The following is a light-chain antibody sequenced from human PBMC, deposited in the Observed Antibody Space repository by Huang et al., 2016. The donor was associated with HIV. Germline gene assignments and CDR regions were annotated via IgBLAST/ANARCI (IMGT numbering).Light chain of an antibody. CDR3: QQYYTTPRT. CDR2: WAS. Sequence: IVMTQSPDSLAVSLGERATIKCKSSQSLLSASNSQNYLAWYQQKVGQPPKLLIYWASTRAPGVPARFSGSGSGPGFSLTIANLQAEDVAIYYCQQYYTTPRTFGPGTKVEIK. V-gene: IGKV4-1*01. CDR1: QSLLSASNSQNY. J-gene: IGKJ3*01.